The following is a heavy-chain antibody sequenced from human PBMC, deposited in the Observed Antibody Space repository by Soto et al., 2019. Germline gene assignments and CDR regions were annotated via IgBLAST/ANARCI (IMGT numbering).Heavy chain of an antibody. J-gene: IGHJ5*02. Sequence: PXGTLSLTCTVSTGSISSFYWSWIRQPPGKGLEWLAYIYDDGSANYNPSLKSRATISLVMSTSDSSLKLASVTVTNTTAYYCARDKYCSGGSCRKTWFDPWGQGTLVTVSS. CDR1: TGSISSFY. D-gene: IGHD2-15*01. CDR3: ARDKYCSGGSCRKTWFDP. CDR2: IYDDGSA. V-gene: IGHV4-59*01.